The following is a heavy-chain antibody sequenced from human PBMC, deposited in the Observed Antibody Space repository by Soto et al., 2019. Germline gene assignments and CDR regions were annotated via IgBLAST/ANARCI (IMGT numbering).Heavy chain of an antibody. V-gene: IGHV4-4*02. D-gene: IGHD3-22*01. Sequence: PSETLSLTCAVSGGSISSSNWWSWVRQPPGKGLEWIGEIYHSGSTNYNPSLKSRVTISVDKSKNQFSLKLSSVTAADTAVYYCARQTSYYYDSSGYQGVSWFDPWGQGTLVTVSS. CDR3: ARQTSYYYDSSGYQGVSWFDP. CDR2: IYHSGST. J-gene: IGHJ5*02. CDR1: GGSISSSNW.